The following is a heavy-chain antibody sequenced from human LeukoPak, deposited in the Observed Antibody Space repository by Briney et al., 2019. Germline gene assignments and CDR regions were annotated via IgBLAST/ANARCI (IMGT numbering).Heavy chain of an antibody. Sequence: PGGSLRLSCAASGFTFSSYAMSRVRQAPGKGLEWVSAISGSGGSTYYADSVKGRFTISRDNSKNTLYLQMNSLRAEDTAVYYCAKGSYYYGSGAQYYFDYWGQGTLVTVSS. V-gene: IGHV3-23*01. J-gene: IGHJ4*02. D-gene: IGHD3-10*01. CDR1: GFTFSSYA. CDR3: AKGSYYYGSGAQYYFDY. CDR2: ISGSGGST.